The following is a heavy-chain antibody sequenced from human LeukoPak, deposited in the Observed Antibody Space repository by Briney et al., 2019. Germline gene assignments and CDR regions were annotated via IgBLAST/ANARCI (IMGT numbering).Heavy chain of an antibody. Sequence: PGGSLRLSCAASGFTFSSYGMHWVRQAPGKGLEWMSLISYDGSNKFYADSVKGRFTISRDNSKNTLYLQMNSLRAEDTAVYYCAKDDSSGYYYTDYWGQGTLVTVSS. CDR2: ISYDGSNK. D-gene: IGHD3-22*01. CDR3: AKDDSSGYYYTDY. J-gene: IGHJ4*02. V-gene: IGHV3-30*18. CDR1: GFTFSSYG.